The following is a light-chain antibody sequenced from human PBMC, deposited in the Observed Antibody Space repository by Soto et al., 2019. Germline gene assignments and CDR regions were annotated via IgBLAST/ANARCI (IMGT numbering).Light chain of an antibody. CDR1: QSISSW. Sequence: DIQMTQSPSTLSASVGDRVTITCRASQSISSWLAWYQQKPGKAPKLLIYKASSLESGVPSRFSGSGSGTEFTLTISSLQPDDFATYYCQRYNSYSGTLGQGTKLETK. V-gene: IGKV1-5*03. CDR3: QRYNSYSGT. CDR2: KAS. J-gene: IGKJ2*01.